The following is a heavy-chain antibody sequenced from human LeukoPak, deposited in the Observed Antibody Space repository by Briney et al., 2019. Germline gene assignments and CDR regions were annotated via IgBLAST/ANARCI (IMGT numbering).Heavy chain of an antibody. Sequence: ASVKVSCKASGGTFSSYAISWVRQAPGQGLEWMGRIIPILGIANYAQKFQGRVTMTRDTSTSTVYMELSSLRSEDTAVYYCAAEDLDSIDYWGQGTLVTVSS. CDR2: IIPILGIA. V-gene: IGHV1-69*04. CDR3: AAEDLDSIDY. J-gene: IGHJ4*02. CDR1: GGTFSSYA. D-gene: IGHD1-1*01.